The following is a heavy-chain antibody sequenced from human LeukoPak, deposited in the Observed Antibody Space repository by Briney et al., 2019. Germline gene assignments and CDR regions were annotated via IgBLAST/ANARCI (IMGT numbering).Heavy chain of an antibody. D-gene: IGHD6-6*01. CDR2: VFYTGST. J-gene: IGHJ4*02. CDR3: ARAHPAYSSSSGFDY. Sequence: SETLSLTCSVSIGSISTHYWSWIRQSPGKGLEWIGYVFYTGSTNYNPSLKSRVSLSVDTSKNQFSLKLTSVTAADTAVYYCARAHPAYSSSSGFDYWGRGTLVTVSS. CDR1: IGSISTHY. V-gene: IGHV4-59*11.